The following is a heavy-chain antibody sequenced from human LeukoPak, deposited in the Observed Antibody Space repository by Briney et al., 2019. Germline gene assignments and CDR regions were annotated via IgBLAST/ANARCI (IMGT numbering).Heavy chain of an antibody. CDR3: ARVLIAYCGGDCYYTFDY. Sequence: EASVKVSCKASGYTFTSYGISWVRQAPGQGLEWMGGIIPIFGTANYAQKFQGRVTITADKSTSTAYMELSSLRSEDTAVYYCARVLIAYCGGDCYYTFDYWGQGTLVTVSS. J-gene: IGHJ4*02. D-gene: IGHD2-21*02. V-gene: IGHV1-69*06. CDR1: GYTFTSYG. CDR2: IIPIFGTA.